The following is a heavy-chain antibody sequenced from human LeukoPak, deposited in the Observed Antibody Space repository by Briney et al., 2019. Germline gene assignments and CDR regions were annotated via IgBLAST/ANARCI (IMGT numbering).Heavy chain of an antibody. CDR3: AKVGGTWYYYPDY. Sequence: GGSLRLSCSASGFTFNRFYLHWVRQAPGKGLEFASHISSNGATTYYADSVKGRFTISRDNSKNTLYLQVNSLRAADTAVYYCAKVGGTWYYYPDYWGQGTLVTVSS. J-gene: IGHJ4*02. V-gene: IGHV3-64*04. CDR2: ISSNGATT. CDR1: GFTFNRFY. D-gene: IGHD6-13*01.